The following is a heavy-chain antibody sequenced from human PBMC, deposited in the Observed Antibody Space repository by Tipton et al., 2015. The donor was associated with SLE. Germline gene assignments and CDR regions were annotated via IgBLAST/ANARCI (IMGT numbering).Heavy chain of an antibody. CDR3: ARSAYDSLEP. Sequence: TLSLTCTVSGGPISSHYWSWIRQPPGKGLEWIGYIYYSGSTNYNPSLKSRVTISVDTSKNQFSLKLSSVTAADTAVYYCARSAYDSLEPWGQGTLVTVSS. CDR2: IYYSGST. J-gene: IGHJ5*02. V-gene: IGHV4-59*07. D-gene: IGHD5-12*01. CDR1: GGPISSHY.